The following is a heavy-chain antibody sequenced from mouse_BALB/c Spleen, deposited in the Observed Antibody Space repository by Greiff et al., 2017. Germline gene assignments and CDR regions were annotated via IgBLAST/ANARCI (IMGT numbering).Heavy chain of an antibody. V-gene: IGHV5-17*02. CDR3: ARSVTTVPWYFDV. D-gene: IGHD1-1*01. Sequence: EVQRVESGGGLVQPGGSRKLSCAASGFTFSSFGMHWVRQAPEKGLEWVAYISSGSSTIYYADTVKGRFTISRDNPKNTLFLQMTSLRSEDTAMYYCARSVTTVPWYFDVWGAGTTVTVSS. CDR2: ISSGSSTI. CDR1: GFTFSSFG. J-gene: IGHJ1*01.